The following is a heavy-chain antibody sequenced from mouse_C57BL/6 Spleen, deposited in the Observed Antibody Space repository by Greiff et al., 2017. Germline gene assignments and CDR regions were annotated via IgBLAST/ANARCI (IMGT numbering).Heavy chain of an antibody. V-gene: IGHV1-63*01. Sequence: VQLQQSGAELVRPGTSVKMSCKASGYTFTNYWISWAKQRPGHGLEWIGDIYPGGGYTNYNEKFKGKATLTADKSSSTAYMQFSSLTSEDSAIYYCSRSGYYGSSNYFDYWGQGTTLTVSS. CDR2: IYPGGGYT. CDR1: GYTFTNYW. D-gene: IGHD1-1*01. CDR3: SRSGYYGSSNYFDY. J-gene: IGHJ2*01.